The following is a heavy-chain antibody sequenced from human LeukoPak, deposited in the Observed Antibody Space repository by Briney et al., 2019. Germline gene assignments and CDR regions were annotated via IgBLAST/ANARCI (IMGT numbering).Heavy chain of an antibody. CDR2: INPSGGST. J-gene: IGHJ4*02. V-gene: IGHV1-46*01. CDR1: GYTFTNYY. Sequence: GASVKVSCKASGYTFTNYYIHWVRQAPGQGLEWMGMINPSGGSTIYAQKFQGRVTMTTDTSTSTAYMELRSLRSDDTAVYYCARGIVTAKGSVTFDYWGQGTLVTVSS. CDR3: ARGIVTAKGSVTFDY. D-gene: IGHD1-26*01.